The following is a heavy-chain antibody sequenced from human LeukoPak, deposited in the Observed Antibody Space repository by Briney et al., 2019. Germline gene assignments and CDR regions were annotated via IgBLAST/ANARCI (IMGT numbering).Heavy chain of an antibody. J-gene: IGHJ6*02. CDR3: AKGVRRIAYYHYGMDV. D-gene: IGHD3-10*01. CDR2: ISWNSGSI. V-gene: IGHV3-9*01. CDR1: GFTFDDYA. Sequence: GGSLRLSCAASGFTFDDYAMHWVRQAPGKGLEWVSGISWNSGSIGYADSVKGRFTISRDNAKNSLYLQMNSLRAEDTALYYCAKGVRRIAYYHYGMDVWGQGTTVTVSS.